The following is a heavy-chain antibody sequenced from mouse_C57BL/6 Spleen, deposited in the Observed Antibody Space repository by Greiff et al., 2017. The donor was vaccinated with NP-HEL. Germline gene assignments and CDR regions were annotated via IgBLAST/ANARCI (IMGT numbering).Heavy chain of an antibody. J-gene: IGHJ3*01. V-gene: IGHV1-80*01. CDR3: ARGLYGYDRPFAY. D-gene: IGHD2-2*01. CDR2: IYPGDGDT. CDR1: GYAFSSYW. Sequence: VKLMESGAELVKPGASVKISCKASGYAFSSYWMNWVKQRPGKGLEWIGQIYPGDGDTNYNGKFKGKATLTAYKSSSTAYMQLSSLTSVDSAVYFCARGLYGYDRPFAYWGQGTLVTVSA.